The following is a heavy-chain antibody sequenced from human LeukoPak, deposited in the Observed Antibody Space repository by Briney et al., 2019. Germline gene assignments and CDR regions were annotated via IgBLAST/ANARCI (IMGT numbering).Heavy chain of an antibody. J-gene: IGHJ4*02. Sequence: GASVKVSCKASRYTFTDYYIHWVRQAPGQGLEWMGWINPNSGGTNYAQKFQGRVTMTRDTSISTAYMELSRLRSDDTAVYYCARLTGAADREDYWGQGTLVTVSS. V-gene: IGHV1-2*02. CDR3: ARLTGAADREDY. CDR2: INPNSGGT. CDR1: RYTFTDYY. D-gene: IGHD7-27*01.